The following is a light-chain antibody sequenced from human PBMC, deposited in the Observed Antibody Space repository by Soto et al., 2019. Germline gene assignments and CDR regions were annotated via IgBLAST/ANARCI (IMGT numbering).Light chain of an antibody. Sequence: QSALTQTASVSGSPGQSITISCTGTSSDVGGYDYVSWYQLHPGKAPKLMVFEVSTRPSGVSYRFSGSKSGNTASLTISGLQAEYEADYFCSSYSISTAYLFGTGTKLTVL. CDR3: SSYSISTAYL. V-gene: IGLV2-14*01. CDR1: SSDVGGYDY. J-gene: IGLJ1*01. CDR2: EVS.